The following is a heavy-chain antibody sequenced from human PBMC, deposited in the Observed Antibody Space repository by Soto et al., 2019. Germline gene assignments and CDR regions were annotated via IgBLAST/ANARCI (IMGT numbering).Heavy chain of an antibody. V-gene: IGHV3-33*06. CDR1: GFTFSNYG. CDR3: AKAKGAAPRGYYGMDV. Sequence: GFLRLSCAASGFTFSNYGMHWVRQAPGKGLEWVAVIWHDGFNKFYGDSVKGRFTISRDNSKNTLYLQMNSLRAEDTAVYYCAKAKGAAPRGYYGMDVWGQGTTVTVSS. J-gene: IGHJ6*02. D-gene: IGHD6-25*01. CDR2: IWHDGFNK.